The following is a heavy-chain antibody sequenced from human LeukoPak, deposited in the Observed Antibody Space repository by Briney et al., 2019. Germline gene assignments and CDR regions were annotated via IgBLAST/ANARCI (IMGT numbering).Heavy chain of an antibody. V-gene: IGHV1-2*04. CDR3: ARGSLTVVGVAAPTNCFDP. CDR1: GYTFTGYY. Sequence: ASVKVSCKASGYTFTGYYMHWVRQAPGQGLEWMEWINPNSGGTNYAQKFQGWVTMTRDTSISTAYMELSRLRSDDTAVYYCARGSLTVVGVAAPTNCFDPGGRGPLFT. CDR2: INPNSGGT. D-gene: IGHD2-15*01. J-gene: IGHJ5*02.